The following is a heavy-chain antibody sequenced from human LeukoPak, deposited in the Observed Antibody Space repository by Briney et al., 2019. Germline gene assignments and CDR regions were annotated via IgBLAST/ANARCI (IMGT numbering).Heavy chain of an antibody. CDR1: GGSISSSSYY. J-gene: IGHJ4*02. D-gene: IGHD1-26*01. CDR3: ARGGKVGAHFDY. V-gene: IGHV4-39*07. CDR2: MYYSGST. Sequence: SETLSLTCTVSGGSISSSSYYWGWIRQPPGKGLEWIGSMYYSGSTYYNPSLKSRVTISVDTSKNQFSLKLSSVTAADTAVYYCARGGKVGAHFDYWGQGTLVTVSS.